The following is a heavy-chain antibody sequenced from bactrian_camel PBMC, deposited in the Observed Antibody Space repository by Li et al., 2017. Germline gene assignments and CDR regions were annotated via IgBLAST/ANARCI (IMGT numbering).Heavy chain of an antibody. J-gene: IGHJ4*01. CDR3: AEGRGSRGEHCYSLNY. CDR1: GFGVNYYFSHYC. D-gene: IGHD6*01. Sequence: VQLVESGGGSVQAGGSLRLSCRASGFGVNYYFSHYCMGWFRQAPGTEREGVAVIAPDRTSYADSVKGRFTISRDSAKNTVYLQMNNLQPGDTATYYCAEGRGSRGEHCYSLNYRGQGTQVTVS. CDR2: IAPDRT. V-gene: IGHV3S42*01.